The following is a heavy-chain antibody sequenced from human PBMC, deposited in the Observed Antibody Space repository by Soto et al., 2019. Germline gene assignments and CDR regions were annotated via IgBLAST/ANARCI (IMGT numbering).Heavy chain of an antibody. V-gene: IGHV4-4*02. CDR2: IYHSGST. J-gene: IGHJ4*02. CDR1: GASISSAHG. D-gene: IGHD1-26*01. Sequence: PSETLSLTCAVSGASISSAHGWNLVRQPPGKGLEWIGEIYHSGSTNYNPSLQSRVTVSIDKSKNQFSLSLSSVTAADTAIYYCASHLGATRGPFDFWGQGILVTVSS. CDR3: ASHLGATRGPFDF.